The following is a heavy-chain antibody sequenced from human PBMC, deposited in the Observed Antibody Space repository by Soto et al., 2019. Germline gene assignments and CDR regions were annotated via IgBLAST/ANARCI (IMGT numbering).Heavy chain of an antibody. Sequence: GGSLRLSCTVSGFAFNNYGINWVRQAPGKGLEWVSSISKSDYTYYSDSVKGRFTISRDNAKNSVSLQMTTLRVEDTAVYYCARPLEQHQLGFGMDVWGQGSPVIVSS. D-gene: IGHD6-13*01. CDR2: ISKSDYT. CDR1: GFAFNNYG. J-gene: IGHJ6*01. CDR3: ARPLEQHQLGFGMDV. V-gene: IGHV3-21*01.